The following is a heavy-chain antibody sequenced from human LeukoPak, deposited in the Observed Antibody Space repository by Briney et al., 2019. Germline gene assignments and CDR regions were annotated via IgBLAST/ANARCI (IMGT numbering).Heavy chain of an antibody. CDR1: GGSFSSCA. CDR3: ARGPPNWGYDY. J-gene: IGHJ4*02. CDR2: MSPNSGDT. V-gene: IGHV1-8*02. Sequence: ASVKVSCKASGGSFSSCAISCVRQAPGQRPEWMGWMSPNSGDTGYAQKFQDRVTMTRNTSISTAYMELSSLRSDDTAVYYCARGPPNWGYDYWGPGTLVTVSS. D-gene: IGHD7-27*01.